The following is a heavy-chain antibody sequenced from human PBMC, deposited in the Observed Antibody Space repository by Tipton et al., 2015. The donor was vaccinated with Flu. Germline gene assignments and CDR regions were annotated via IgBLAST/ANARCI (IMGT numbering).Heavy chain of an antibody. V-gene: IGHV4-39*07. D-gene: IGHD5-18*01. CDR1: GGSISSSSYY. CDR3: ARGGTALVKPSHAFDI. Sequence: TLSLTCTVSGGSISSSSYYWGWIRQPPGKGLEWIGSIYYSGSTYYNPSLKSRVTISVDTSKNQFSLKLSSVTAADTAVYYCARGGTALVKPSHAFDIWGQGTLVTVSS. CDR2: IYYSGST. J-gene: IGHJ3*02.